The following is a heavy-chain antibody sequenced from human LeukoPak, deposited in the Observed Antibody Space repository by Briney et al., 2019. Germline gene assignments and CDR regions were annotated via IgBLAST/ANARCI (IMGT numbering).Heavy chain of an antibody. CDR3: ARYSGSYYYPPAWDL. CDR1: GFTLSNNA. V-gene: IGHV3-23*01. D-gene: IGHD1-26*01. J-gene: IGHJ4*02. Sequence: RGSLRLSCAASGFTLSNNAMSWVRQAPGKGLGWVSATSTSGGSAYYADSVKGRFTISRDNSKNTLYLQMDSLRADDTAVYYCARYSGSYYYPPAWDLWGQGTLVTVSS. CDR2: TSTSGGSA.